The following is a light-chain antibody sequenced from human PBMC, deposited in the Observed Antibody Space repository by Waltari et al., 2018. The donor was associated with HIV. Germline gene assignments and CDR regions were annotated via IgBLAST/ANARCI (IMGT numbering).Light chain of an antibody. V-gene: IGLV1-40*01. J-gene: IGLJ1*01. CDR3: QSYDSSLSAYV. CDR2: GNS. Sequence: QSVMKQTPSVSGAPGQRVTISRTGSNNNNGTDYDVHWYHQLPGTAPKLLIYGNSNRPSGVPDRFSGSKSGTSASLAITGLQAEDEADYYCQSYDSSLSAYVFGTGTKVTVL. CDR1: NNNNGTDYD.